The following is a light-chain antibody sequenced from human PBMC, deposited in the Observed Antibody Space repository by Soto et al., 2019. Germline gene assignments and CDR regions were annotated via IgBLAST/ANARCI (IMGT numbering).Light chain of an antibody. Sequence: QSALTQPASVSGSPGQSVTISCAGTSSDVGGYNFVSWYQQHPGKAPQLMIYDVSSRPSGVSNRFSGSKSGNTASLTISGLQAEDEADYYCSSYTSSYTYVFGTGTKVPS. V-gene: IGLV2-14*03. J-gene: IGLJ1*01. CDR1: SSDVGGYNF. CDR3: SSYTSSYTYV. CDR2: DVS.